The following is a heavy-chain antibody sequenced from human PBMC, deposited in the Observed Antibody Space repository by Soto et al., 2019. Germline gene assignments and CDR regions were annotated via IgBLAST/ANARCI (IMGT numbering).Heavy chain of an antibody. Sequence: SETLSLTCAVYGGSFSGYYWSWIRQPPGKGLEWIGEINHSGSTNYNPSLKSRVTISVDTSKNQFSLKLSSVTAADTAVYYCARGPGYDFWSGRYYYYYGMDVWGQGTTVTVSS. CDR1: GGSFSGYY. J-gene: IGHJ6*02. D-gene: IGHD3-3*01. CDR2: INHSGST. CDR3: ARGPGYDFWSGRYYYYYGMDV. V-gene: IGHV4-34*01.